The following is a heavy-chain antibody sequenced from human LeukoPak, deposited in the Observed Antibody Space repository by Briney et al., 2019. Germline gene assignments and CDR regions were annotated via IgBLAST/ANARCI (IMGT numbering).Heavy chain of an antibody. Sequence: SGTLSLTCTVSGGSISSSSYYWGWIRQPPGKGLEWIGSIYYSGSTYYNPSLKSRVTISVDTSKNQFSLELSSVTAADTAVYYCARVRAVSPEYYFDYWGQGTLVTVSS. CDR3: ARVRAVSPEYYFDY. CDR2: IYYSGST. CDR1: GGSISSSSYY. V-gene: IGHV4-39*07. D-gene: IGHD2/OR15-2a*01. J-gene: IGHJ4*02.